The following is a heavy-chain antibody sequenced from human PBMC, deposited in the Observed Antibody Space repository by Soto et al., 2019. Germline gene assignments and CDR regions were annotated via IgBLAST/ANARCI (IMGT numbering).Heavy chain of an antibody. Sequence: GGSLRLSCAASGFSFSGHVMHWVRQAPGKGLEWLTIIWFDGSNKYYADSVKGRFTISRDNSKNTLYLQMNSLRAEDTALYYCAIDKGYRSLDYWGQGTLVTVS. V-gene: IGHV3-33*01. D-gene: IGHD4-4*01. J-gene: IGHJ4*02. CDR1: GFSFSGHV. CDR3: AIDKGYRSLDY. CDR2: IWFDGSNK.